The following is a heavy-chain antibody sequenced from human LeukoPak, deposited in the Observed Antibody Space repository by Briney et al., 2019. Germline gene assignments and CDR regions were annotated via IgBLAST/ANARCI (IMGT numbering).Heavy chain of an antibody. D-gene: IGHD3-22*01. Sequence: ASVKVSCKASGYTFTSYYMHWVRQAPGDRLEWMGCFNVGHGNTEYSERFQGRVTITTDASATTHFMELSSLRSEDAAVYYCASQYYYGPTGYYGGFDYWGQGTPVTVSS. J-gene: IGHJ4*02. CDR2: FNVGHGNT. V-gene: IGHV1-3*01. CDR3: ASQYYYGPTGYYGGFDY. CDR1: GYTFTSYY.